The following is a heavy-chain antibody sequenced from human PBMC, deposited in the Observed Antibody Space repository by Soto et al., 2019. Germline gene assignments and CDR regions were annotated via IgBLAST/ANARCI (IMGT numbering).Heavy chain of an antibody. CDR3: AKDEIVVVVDALDY. Sequence: QVQLVEAGGGVVQPGRSLRLSCAASGFTFSSYGMHWVRQAPGKGLEWVADISYDGSNKYYADSVKGRFTISRDNSKNTLYLQINSLRGEDTAVYYCAKDEIVVVVDALDYWGQETLVTVSS. CDR1: GFTFSSYG. J-gene: IGHJ4*02. D-gene: IGHD2-15*01. CDR2: ISYDGSNK. V-gene: IGHV3-30*18.